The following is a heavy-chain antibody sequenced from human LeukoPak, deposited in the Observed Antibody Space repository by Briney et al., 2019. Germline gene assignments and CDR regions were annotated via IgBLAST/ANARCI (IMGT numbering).Heavy chain of an antibody. CDR3: TKSATKFDQ. D-gene: IGHD2-15*01. CDR1: GFTFSSYA. V-gene: IGHV3-23*01. J-gene: IGHJ4*02. CDR2: ISGSGDTT. Sequence: QPGGSLRLSCAASGFTFSSYAMSWVRQAPGKGLEWVSAISGSGDTTYYADSVKGRFTISRENSKNTLYLQMNSLRAEDTAVYYCTKSATKFDQWGQGTLVTVSS.